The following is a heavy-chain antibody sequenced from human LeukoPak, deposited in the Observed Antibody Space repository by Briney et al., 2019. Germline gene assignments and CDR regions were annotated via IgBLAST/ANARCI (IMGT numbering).Heavy chain of an antibody. CDR1: GYTFTSYD. CDR2: MNPNSGNT. CDR3: ARGGRYYDSGSSGY. J-gene: IGHJ4*02. D-gene: IGHD3-10*01. V-gene: IGHV1-8*01. Sequence: ASVKVSCKASGYTFTSYDINWVRQATGQGLEWMGWMNPNSGNTGYAQKFQGRVTMTRNTSISTAYMELSSLGSEDTAVYYCARGGRYYDSGSSGYWGQGTLVTVSS.